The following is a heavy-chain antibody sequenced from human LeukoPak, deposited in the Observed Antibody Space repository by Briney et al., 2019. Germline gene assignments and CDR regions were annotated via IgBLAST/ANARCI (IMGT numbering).Heavy chain of an antibody. J-gene: IGHJ4*02. Sequence: GGSLRLSCAASGFTFSSYSMNWVRQAPGKGLEWVSSISSSSSYIYYADSVKGRFTISRDNAKNSLYLQMNSLRAEDTAVYYCAKDSRANMIVVVISPFDYWGQGTLVTVSS. CDR3: AKDSRANMIVVVISPFDY. V-gene: IGHV3-21*04. D-gene: IGHD3-22*01. CDR2: ISSSSSYI. CDR1: GFTFSSYS.